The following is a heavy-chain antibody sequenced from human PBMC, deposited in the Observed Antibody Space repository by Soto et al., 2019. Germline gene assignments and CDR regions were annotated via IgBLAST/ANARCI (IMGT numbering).Heavy chain of an antibody. J-gene: IGHJ4*02. D-gene: IGHD2-2*01. V-gene: IGHV1-18*01. CDR1: GYTFTSYG. Sequence: QVQLVQSGAEVKKPGASVKVSCKASGYTFTSYGISWVRQAPGQGLEWMGWISAYNGNTNYAQKLQGRVTMTTDTSTSTAYMELRSLRSDDTAVYYCVRDRWVLGYCSSTSCYADYWGQGTLVTVSS. CDR3: VRDRWVLGYCSSTSCYADY. CDR2: ISAYNGNT.